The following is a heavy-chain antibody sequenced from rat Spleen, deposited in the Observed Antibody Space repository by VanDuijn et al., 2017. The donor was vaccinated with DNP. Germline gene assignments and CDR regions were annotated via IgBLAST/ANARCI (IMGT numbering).Heavy chain of an antibody. J-gene: IGHJ3*01. V-gene: IGHV2-1*01. CDR2: MWSGGST. CDR3: ARDYYSSSFVY. Sequence: QVQLKESGPGLVQPSQTLSLTFPVSGFSLTTHSVHWVRQPPGKGLGWFGAMWSGGSTDYNSTLKSRLSISRDTSKSQVFLKMNSLQTEDTGIYFCARDYYSSSFVYWGQGTLVTVSS. D-gene: IGHD1-2*01. CDR1: GFSLTTHS.